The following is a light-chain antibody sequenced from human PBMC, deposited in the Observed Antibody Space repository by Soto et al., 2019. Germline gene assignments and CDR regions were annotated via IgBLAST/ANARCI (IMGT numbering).Light chain of an antibody. Sequence: DIQLTQSPSSLSASVGDRVTITCRASQSISTFLNWYQQIPGKAPKLLIYAASTLQSGVPSRFSGGGSGTDFTLTITSLQSEDFATYYCQHTYNIPLTFGQGTKVEI. CDR2: AAS. CDR1: QSISTF. V-gene: IGKV1-39*01. CDR3: QHTYNIPLT. J-gene: IGKJ1*01.